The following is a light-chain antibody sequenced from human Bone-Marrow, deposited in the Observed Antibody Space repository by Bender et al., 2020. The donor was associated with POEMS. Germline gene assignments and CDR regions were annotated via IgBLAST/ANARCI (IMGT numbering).Light chain of an antibody. CDR2: DNH. V-gene: IGLV1-40*01. CDR3: SSYTSRVI. J-gene: IGLJ2*01. CDR1: SSNIGADYD. Sequence: QSLLTQPPSVSGAPGQRVTISCSGSSSNIGADYDVHWYQQFPGTAPKLLIYDNHNRPSGVSNRFSGSKSGNTAYLTISGLQAEDEADYYCSSYTSRVIFGGGTHLTVL.